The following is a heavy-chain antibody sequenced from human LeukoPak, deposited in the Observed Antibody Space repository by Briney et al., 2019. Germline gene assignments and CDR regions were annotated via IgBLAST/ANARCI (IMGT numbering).Heavy chain of an antibody. V-gene: IGHV3-74*01. CDR2: INSDGSST. CDR1: RFTFSSYA. CDR3: ARVWASTIAARPFDY. D-gene: IGHD6-6*01. Sequence: GGSLRLSCAASRFTFSSYAMSWVRQAPGKGPVWVSRINSDGSSTNYADSVKGRFTISRDNAKNTLYLQMNSLRAEDTAVYYCARVWASTIAARPFDYWGQGTLVTVSS. J-gene: IGHJ4*02.